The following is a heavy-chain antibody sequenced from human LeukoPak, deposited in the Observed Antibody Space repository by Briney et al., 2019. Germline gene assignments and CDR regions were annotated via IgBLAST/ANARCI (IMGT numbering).Heavy chain of an antibody. CDR3: AKDLWKADY. CDR1: GFTFSSYA. CDR2: IGGDAIST. D-gene: IGHD3-3*01. Sequence: GGSLRLSCAASGFTFSSYAMSWVRQAPGKGLEWVSAIGGDAISTYYADSVKGRFSISRDNSKNTLYLQMNSLGADDTAVYYCAKDLWKADYWGQGTLVTVSS. J-gene: IGHJ4*02. V-gene: IGHV3-23*01.